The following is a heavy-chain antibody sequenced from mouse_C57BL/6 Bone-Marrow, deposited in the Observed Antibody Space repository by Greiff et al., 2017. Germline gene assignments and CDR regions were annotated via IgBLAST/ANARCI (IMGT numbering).Heavy chain of an antibody. J-gene: IGHJ4*01. Sequence: QVQLQQSGAELVRPGASVTLSCTASGYTFTDYELHWVKQTPVHGLEWSVAIDPETGGTAYNQKFKGKDILTEDKSSITSYMELRSLTSEDSAVYYCTVWYAIDYWGQGTAVTVSA. CDR1: GYTFTDYE. CDR3: TVWYAIDY. D-gene: IGHD2-10*02. V-gene: IGHV1-15*01. CDR2: IDPETGGT.